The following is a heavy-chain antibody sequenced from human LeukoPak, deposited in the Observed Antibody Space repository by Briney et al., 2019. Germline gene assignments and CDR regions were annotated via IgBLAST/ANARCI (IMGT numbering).Heavy chain of an antibody. D-gene: IGHD3-9*01. CDR2: IYTGGRT. V-gene: IGHV3-66*01. CDR1: GFSVSRHH. J-gene: IGHJ4*02. CDR3: ARDAQNYDILTGSDY. Sequence: GGSLRLSCAASGFSVSRHHMSWIRQAPGKGLEWVSLIYTGGRTYYADSVKGRFTFSSDNSKNSLYLQMNSLRAEDTAVYYCARDAQNYDILTGSDYWGQGTLVTVSS.